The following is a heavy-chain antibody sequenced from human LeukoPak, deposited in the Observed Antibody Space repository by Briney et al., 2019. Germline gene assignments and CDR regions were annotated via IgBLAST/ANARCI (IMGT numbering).Heavy chain of an antibody. D-gene: IGHD3-9*01. Sequence: PGRSLRLSCAASGFTFDDYAMHWVRQAPGKGLEWVSGISWNSGSIGYADSVKGRFTISRDNAKNSLYLQMNSLRAEDTAVYYCARVKGGMYDILTGYYNGFDYWGQGTLVTVSS. CDR3: ARVKGGMYDILTGYYNGFDY. CDR2: ISWNSGSI. CDR1: GFTFDDYA. J-gene: IGHJ4*02. V-gene: IGHV3-9*01.